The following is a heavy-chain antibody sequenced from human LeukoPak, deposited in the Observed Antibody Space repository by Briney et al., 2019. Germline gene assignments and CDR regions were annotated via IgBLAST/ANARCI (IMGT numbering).Heavy chain of an antibody. D-gene: IGHD1-26*01. J-gene: IGHJ4*02. V-gene: IGHV4-59*01. CDR1: GRSISDDY. CDR2: ISYSGST. CDR3: ARGDYSGGNRYFDH. Sequence: PCESLSLTCTVYGRSISDDYCGWVRQPPGKGLGWIGYISYSGSTNYNLSLRSRVGISKDTSKNQFSLHLNSVTAADTAVYYCARGDYSGGNRYFDHWGQGTLVTVSP.